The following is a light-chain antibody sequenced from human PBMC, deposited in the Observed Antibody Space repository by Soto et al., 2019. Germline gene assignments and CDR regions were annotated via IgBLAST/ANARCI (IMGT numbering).Light chain of an antibody. J-gene: IGKJ1*01. CDR2: AAS. Sequence: DIQMTQSPSSLSVSVGDRVTITCRASQDIRSYLNWYQQKLGKAPKLLIYAASSLQSGVPSRFSGSGSGTDFTLTISSLQPEDFAAYYCQQSYSTPWTVGQGTKVDIK. CDR1: QDIRSY. V-gene: IGKV1-39*01. CDR3: QQSYSTPWT.